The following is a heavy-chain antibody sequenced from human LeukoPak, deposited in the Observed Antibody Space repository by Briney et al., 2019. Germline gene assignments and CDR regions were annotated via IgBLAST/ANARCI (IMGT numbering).Heavy chain of an antibody. J-gene: IGHJ6*03. CDR2: TYSGGST. CDR3: ARGIEVGSGYMDV. CDR1: GFTVSSNY. D-gene: IGHD3-22*01. Sequence: GGSLRHSCAASGFTVSSNYMSWVRQAPGKGLEWVSVTYSGGSTYYADSVKGRFTISRDNSKNTLYLQMNSLRAEDTAVYYCARGIEVGSGYMDVWGKGTTVTISS. V-gene: IGHV3-66*01.